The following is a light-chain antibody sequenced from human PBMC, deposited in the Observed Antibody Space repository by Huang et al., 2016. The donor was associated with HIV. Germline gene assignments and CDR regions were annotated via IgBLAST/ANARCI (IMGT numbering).Light chain of an antibody. Sequence: EIVLTQSPATLSLSPGERATLSCRASPSVSSYLAWYQQKPGQAPRLLIYDASNRATGIPARFSGSGSGTDFTLTISSLEPEDCAVYYCQQRSNWPPDTFGQGTRLEIK. J-gene: IGKJ5*01. CDR3: QQRSNWPPDT. CDR2: DAS. CDR1: PSVSSY. V-gene: IGKV3-11*01.